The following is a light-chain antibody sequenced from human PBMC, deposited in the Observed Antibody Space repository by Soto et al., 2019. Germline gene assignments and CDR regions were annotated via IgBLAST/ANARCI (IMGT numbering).Light chain of an antibody. V-gene: IGKV1-27*01. J-gene: IGKJ1*01. CDR2: GAS. CDR3: QQYGSSGT. Sequence: DIQMTQSPSSVSASVGDRVTITCRASQDIRNYLVWYQQKPGKVPKLLIYGASALQSGVPSRFSGSGSGTHFTLTISRLEPEDFAVYYCQQYGSSGTFGQGTKVDIK. CDR1: QDIRNY.